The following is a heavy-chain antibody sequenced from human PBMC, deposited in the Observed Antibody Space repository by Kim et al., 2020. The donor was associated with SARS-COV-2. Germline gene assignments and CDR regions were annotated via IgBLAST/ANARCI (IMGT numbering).Heavy chain of an antibody. J-gene: IGHJ4*02. CDR3: AKDSGTMVRGITDY. CDR2: ISWNSGSM. CDR1: GFTFGDYA. D-gene: IGHD3-10*01. V-gene: IGHV3-9*01. Sequence: GGSLRLSCAASGFTFGDYAMHWVRQAPGKGLEWVSGISWNSGSMGYADSVKGRLTISSVNAKNSLYLLMNSLRAEATALYYCAKDSGTMVRGITDYWGQGTLVTASP.